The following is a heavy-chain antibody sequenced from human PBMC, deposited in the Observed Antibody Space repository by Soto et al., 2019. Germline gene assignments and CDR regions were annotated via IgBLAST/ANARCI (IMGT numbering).Heavy chain of an antibody. CDR2: IGTAGDT. D-gene: IGHD2-15*01. J-gene: IGHJ4*02. CDR1: GFTFSGFD. CDR3: ARGQEVGAHFFDS. Sequence: GGSLRLSCEASGFTFSGFDMHWVRQPTGKGLEWVPTIGTAGDTYYAVSVKGRFTISRDNAKNSLSLQMNSLGAGDTAVYFCARGQEVGAHFFDSWGQGTQVTVSS. V-gene: IGHV3-13*01.